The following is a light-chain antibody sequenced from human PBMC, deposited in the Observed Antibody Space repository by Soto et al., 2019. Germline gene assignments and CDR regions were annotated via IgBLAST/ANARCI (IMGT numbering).Light chain of an antibody. CDR1: SSDVGYYNR. J-gene: IGLJ1*01. CDR3: SSYTSSSTFV. CDR2: EVT. Sequence: QSALTQPPSVSGSPGQSVTSSCTGTSSDVGYYNRVSWYQQPPDTAPKLMISEVTNRASGVPDRFTGSKSGNTASLTISGLQAEDEADYYCSSYTSSSTFVFGTGTKLTVL. V-gene: IGLV2-18*02.